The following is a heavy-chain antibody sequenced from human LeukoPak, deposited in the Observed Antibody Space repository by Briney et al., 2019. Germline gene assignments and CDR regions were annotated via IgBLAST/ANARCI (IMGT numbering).Heavy chain of an antibody. CDR1: RFTFSSYE. V-gene: IGHV3-48*03. CDR2: ISSSGSTI. Sequence: PGGSLRLSCAASRFTFSSYEMNWVRQAPGKGLEWVSYISSSGSTIYYADSVKGRFTISRDNAKNSLYLQMNSLRAEDTAVYYCARSRGRRRDVFYYWGQGTLVTVSS. D-gene: IGHD5-24*01. J-gene: IGHJ4*02. CDR3: ARSRGRRRDVFYY.